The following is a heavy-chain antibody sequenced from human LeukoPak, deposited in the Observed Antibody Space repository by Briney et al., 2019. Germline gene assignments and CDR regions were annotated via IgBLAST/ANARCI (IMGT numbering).Heavy chain of an antibody. V-gene: IGHV4-30-4*01. J-gene: IGHJ3*02. D-gene: IGHD3-22*01. Sequence: SETLSPTCTVSGGSISSGDYHWSWIRQPPGKGLEWIGYIYYSGSTYYNPSLKSRVTISVDTSKNQFSLKLSSVTAADTAVYYCATTYYYDYAFDIWGQGTMVTVSS. CDR2: IYYSGST. CDR1: GGSISSGDYH. CDR3: ATTYYYDYAFDI.